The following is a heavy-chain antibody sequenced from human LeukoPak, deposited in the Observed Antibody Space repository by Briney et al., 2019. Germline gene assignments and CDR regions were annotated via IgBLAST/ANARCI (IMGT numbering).Heavy chain of an antibody. CDR2: FNHSGST. J-gene: IGHJ6*04. D-gene: IGHD5-18*01. CDR1: GGSFSGYY. CDR3: ARVQLWSPYYYYGMDV. Sequence: SETLTLTCAVYGGSFSGYYWSWIRQPPGKGLEWIVEFNHSGSTNYNPSLKSRVTISVDTSKVQFSLQLGSVTAADMAVYYCARVQLWSPYYYYGMDVWGKGTKVTVSS. V-gene: IGHV4-34*01.